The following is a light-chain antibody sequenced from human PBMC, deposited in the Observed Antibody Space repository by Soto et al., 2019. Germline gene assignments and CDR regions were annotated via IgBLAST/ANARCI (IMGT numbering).Light chain of an antibody. J-gene: IGLJ1*01. CDR3: CSYAGSYASDYV. Sequence: QSVLTQPPSVSGSPGQSVTISCTGTSSDVGAYDYVSWYQQHPGKAPKLMIYDVTKRLPGVPDRFSGSKSGNTASLTISGLQAEDEADDYCCSYAGSYASDYVFGAGTKLTVL. CDR2: DVT. V-gene: IGLV2-11*01. CDR1: SSDVGAYDY.